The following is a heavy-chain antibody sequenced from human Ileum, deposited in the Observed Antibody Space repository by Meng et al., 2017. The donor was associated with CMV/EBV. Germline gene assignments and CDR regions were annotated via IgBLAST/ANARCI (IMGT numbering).Heavy chain of an antibody. Sequence: GHLSRSDPSSFVSDVHNTAFYDYYWSWIRQSPEKGREWIGEINNRGSRNSNPSLKSRVTISTDTSRNQFSLKLTSMTAADTAVYYCARASPQRRFLSYWGQGTLVTVSS. CDR2: INNRGSR. D-gene: IGHD3-3*01. J-gene: IGHJ4*02. CDR1: NTAFYDYY. V-gene: IGHV4-34*01. CDR3: ARASPQRRFLSY.